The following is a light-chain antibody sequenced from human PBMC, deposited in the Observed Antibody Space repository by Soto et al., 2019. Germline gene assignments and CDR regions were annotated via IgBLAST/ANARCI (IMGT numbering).Light chain of an antibody. CDR3: SSYTSSSPLV. V-gene: IGLV2-14*01. Sequence: QFALTQPASVSGSPGQSITISCTGTSSDVGGYNYVSWYQQHPGKAPKLMIYDVSNRPSGVSNRFSGSKSGNTASLTISGLQAEDEADYYCSSYTSSSPLVFGTGTKVTVL. CDR1: SSDVGGYNY. J-gene: IGLJ1*01. CDR2: DVS.